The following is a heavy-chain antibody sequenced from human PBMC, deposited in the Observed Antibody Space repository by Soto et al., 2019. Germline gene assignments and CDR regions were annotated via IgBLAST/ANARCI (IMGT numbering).Heavy chain of an antibody. V-gene: IGHV4-61*01. D-gene: IGHD6-13*01. Sequence: SETLSLTCTVSGGSVSSGSYYWSWIRQPPGKGLEWIGYIYYSGSTNYNPSLKSRVTISVDTSKNQFSLKLSSVTAADTAVYYCARGQLVLDYWGQGTLVTVSS. CDR2: IYYSGST. J-gene: IGHJ4*02. CDR3: ARGQLVLDY. CDR1: GGSVSSGSYY.